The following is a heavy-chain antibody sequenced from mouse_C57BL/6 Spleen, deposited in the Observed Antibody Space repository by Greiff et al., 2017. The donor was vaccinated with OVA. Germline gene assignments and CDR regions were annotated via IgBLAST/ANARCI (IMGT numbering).Heavy chain of an antibody. CDR2: IGPGSGST. Sequence: VKLMESGAELVKPGASVKISCKASGYTFTDYYINWVKQRPGQGLEWIGKIGPGSGSTYYNEKFKGKATLTADKSSSTAYMQLSSLTSEDSAVYFCARFPLYYDYDLYAMDYWGQGTSVTVSS. D-gene: IGHD2-4*01. V-gene: IGHV1-77*01. CDR3: ARFPLYYDYDLYAMDY. CDR1: GYTFTDYY. J-gene: IGHJ4*01.